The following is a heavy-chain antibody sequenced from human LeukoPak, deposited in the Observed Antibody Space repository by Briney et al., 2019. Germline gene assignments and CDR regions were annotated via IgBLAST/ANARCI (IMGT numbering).Heavy chain of an antibody. CDR3: ARGLVRSDIVAVAY. Sequence: ASVKVFCKASGYTFTGYYMHWVRQAPGQGLEWMGWINPNSGGTNYAQKFQGRVTMTRDTSISTAYMELSRLRSDDTAVYYCARGLVRSDIVAVAYWGQGTLVTVSS. CDR2: INPNSGGT. CDR1: GYTFTGYY. J-gene: IGHJ4*02. D-gene: IGHD2-2*01. V-gene: IGHV1-2*02.